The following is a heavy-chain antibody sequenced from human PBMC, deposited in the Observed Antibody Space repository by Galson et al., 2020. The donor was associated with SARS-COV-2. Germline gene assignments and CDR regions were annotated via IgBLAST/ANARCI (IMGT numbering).Heavy chain of an antibody. CDR1: GGSISSGAYY. CDR3: AGLAIFQAAAGSRREAYDGMDD. CDR2: IYYSGST. J-gene: IGHJ6*04. V-gene: IGHV4-31*03. D-gene: IGHD6-13*01. Sequence: SETLSLTCTVSGGSISSGAYYWSWIRQHTGKGLEWIGYIYYSGSTYYNPSLKSRVTMSVDTSKNQFSLKLSSVTAADTAVYYCAGLAIFQAAAGSRREAYDGMDDWGKGTAVTVSS.